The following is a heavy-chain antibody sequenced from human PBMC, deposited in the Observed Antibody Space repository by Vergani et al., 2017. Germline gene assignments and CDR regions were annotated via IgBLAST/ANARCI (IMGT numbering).Heavy chain of an antibody. D-gene: IGHD1-26*01. J-gene: IGHJ4*02. CDR3: AKSLVGTHGFDY. CDR1: GFTFSSYA. CDR2: ISGSGGST. V-gene: IGHV3-23*01. Sequence: EVQLLESGGGLVQPGGSLRLSCAASGFTFSSYAMSWVRQAPGKGLGWVSAISGSGGSTYYADSVKGRFTISRDNSKNTLYLQMNSLRAEDTAVYYCAKSLVGTHGFDYWGQGTLVTVSS.